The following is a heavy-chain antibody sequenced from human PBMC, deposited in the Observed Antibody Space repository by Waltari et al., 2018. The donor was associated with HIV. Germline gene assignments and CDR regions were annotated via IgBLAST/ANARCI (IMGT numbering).Heavy chain of an antibody. CDR2: RGPNSGKT. CDR3: AKSRPGAVFGDN. V-gene: IGHV1-8*01. J-gene: IGHJ4*02. Sequence: QVQLVQSGAEVKQPGASVRVSCKTSGYDFSTFDINWVRQAAGQGLEWMGWRGPNSGKTGYAQRFKGRVSMTRDTSIDTAYMELSSLTSHDTAVYYCAKSRPGAVFGDNWGQGTLVAVSS. CDR1: GYDFSTFD. D-gene: IGHD3-3*01.